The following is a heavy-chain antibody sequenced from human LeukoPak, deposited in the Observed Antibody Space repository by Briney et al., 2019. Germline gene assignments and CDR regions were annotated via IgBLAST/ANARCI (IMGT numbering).Heavy chain of an antibody. CDR2: ISSSSSYI. CDR1: GFTFSSYS. J-gene: IGHJ4*02. Sequence: GGSLRLSCAASGFTFSSYSMNWVRQAPGKGLEWVSSISSSSSYIYYADSVKGRFTISRDNAKNSLYLQMNSLRAEDTAVYYCARVSRAYDYVWGSYRSHYYFDYWGQGTLATVSS. CDR3: ARVSRAYDYVWGSYRSHYYFDY. V-gene: IGHV3-21*01. D-gene: IGHD3-16*02.